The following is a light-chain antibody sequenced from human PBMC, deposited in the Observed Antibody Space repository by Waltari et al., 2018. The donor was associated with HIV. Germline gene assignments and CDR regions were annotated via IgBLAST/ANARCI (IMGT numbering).Light chain of an antibody. CDR2: EVT. V-gene: IGLV2-23*02. CDR3: SSYAGSNIWV. CDR1: NSNVGSFNF. Sequence: QSALTQPASVSGSPGQSITISCTGTNSNVGSFNFVSWYQQHPGKAPRLMIYEVTKRPSGISNRFPGSKSGNTASLTISGLQAEDEAYYYCSSYAGSNIWVFGGGTKLTVL. J-gene: IGLJ3*02.